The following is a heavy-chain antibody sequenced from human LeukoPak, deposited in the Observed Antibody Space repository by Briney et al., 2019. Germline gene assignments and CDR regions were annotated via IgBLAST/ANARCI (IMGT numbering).Heavy chain of an antibody. CDR1: GYSFSTYG. Sequence: ASVKVSCKTSGYSFSTYGISWVRQAPGQGLEWMGWISAYNGNTNYAQKFQGRVTMTTDTSTSTAHLEMRSLRPDDTAVYYCARETIEAFDVWGQGTMVTVSS. CDR2: ISAYNGNT. J-gene: IGHJ3*01. D-gene: IGHD4/OR15-4a*01. V-gene: IGHV1-18*01. CDR3: ARETIEAFDV.